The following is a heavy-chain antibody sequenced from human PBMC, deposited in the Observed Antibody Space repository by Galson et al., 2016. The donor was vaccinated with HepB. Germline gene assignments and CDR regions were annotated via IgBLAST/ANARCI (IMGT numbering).Heavy chain of an antibody. Sequence: SVKVSCKASGYTFTSYYMHWVRQAPGQGLEWMGWINPYNGNIKYAQKVQGRVTMTTDTSTSTAYMELRSLRFDDTAVYYCARRYSSGWYVYFDYWGQGTLVTVSS. J-gene: IGHJ4*02. CDR1: GYTFTSYY. D-gene: IGHD6-19*01. V-gene: IGHV1-18*04. CDR2: INPYNGNI. CDR3: ARRYSSGWYVYFDY.